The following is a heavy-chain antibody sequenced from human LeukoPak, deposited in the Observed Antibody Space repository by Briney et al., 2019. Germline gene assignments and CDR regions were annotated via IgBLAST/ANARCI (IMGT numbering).Heavy chain of an antibody. CDR2: ISSSSSTI. V-gene: IGHV3-48*01. CDR1: GFTFSSHS. Sequence: EGSLRLSCAASGFTFSSHSMNWVRQAPGKGLEWVSYISSSSSTIYYADSVKGRFTISRDNAKNSLYLQMNSLRAEDTAVYYCARGAYYYEDWGQGTLVTVSS. D-gene: IGHD3-22*01. CDR3: ARGAYYYED. J-gene: IGHJ4*02.